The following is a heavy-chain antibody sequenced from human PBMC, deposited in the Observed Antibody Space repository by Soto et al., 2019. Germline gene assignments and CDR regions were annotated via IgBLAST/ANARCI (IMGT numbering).Heavy chain of an antibody. CDR3: ARGSSGWLFDY. V-gene: IGHV1-3*01. CDR1: GYTFTSYA. Sequence: QVQLVQSGAEVKKPGASVKVSCKASGYTFTSYAMHWVRQAPGQRLEWMGRINAGNGNTKYSQKFQGRVSITRDTSASTAYLELSSLRSEDTAVYYCARGSSGWLFDYWGQGTLVTVSS. D-gene: IGHD6-19*01. J-gene: IGHJ4*02. CDR2: INAGNGNT.